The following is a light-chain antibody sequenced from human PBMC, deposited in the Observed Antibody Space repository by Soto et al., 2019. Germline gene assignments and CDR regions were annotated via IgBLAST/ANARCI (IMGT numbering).Light chain of an antibody. Sequence: ESVLTQSPGTLSLSPGERATLSCRASQSVTSNYLAWYQQRPGRAPRLLIYAAASRGTGIPDRFSGSGSGTEFTLTISRLEPEDFAVYYCQQYGGSPPETFGQGTKVEIK. V-gene: IGKV3-20*01. CDR2: AAA. J-gene: IGKJ1*01. CDR1: QSVTSNY. CDR3: QQYGGSPPET.